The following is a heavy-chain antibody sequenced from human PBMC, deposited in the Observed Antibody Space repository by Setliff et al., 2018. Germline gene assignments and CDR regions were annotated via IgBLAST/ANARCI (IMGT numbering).Heavy chain of an antibody. CDR2: IHHSGKA. Sequence: SETLSLTCAVSGFSISSGYYWGWIRQPPGKGLEWIVNIHHSGKAYYNPSLKSRVTMSVDTSKNHGSLKLSSVTAAHTAVYYCARAHTWSLPNDNSGYPGWFDPWGQGTLVTVSS. V-gene: IGHV4-38-2*01. CDR1: GFSISSGYY. D-gene: IGHD3-22*01. J-gene: IGHJ5*02. CDR3: ARAHTWSLPNDNSGYPGWFDP.